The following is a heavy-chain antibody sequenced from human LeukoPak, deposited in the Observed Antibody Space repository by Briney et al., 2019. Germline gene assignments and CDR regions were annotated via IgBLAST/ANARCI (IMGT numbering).Heavy chain of an antibody. CDR2: INHSGST. CDR3: ARGLGYSYGDHALDY. J-gene: IGHJ4*02. D-gene: IGHD5-18*01. CDR1: GGSFSGYY. V-gene: IGHV4-34*01. Sequence: SETLSLTCAVYGGSFSGYYWSWIRQPPGKGLEWIGEINHSGSTNYNPSLKSRVTISVDTSKNQFSLKLSSVTAADTAVYYCARGLGYSYGDHALDYWGQGTLVTVSS.